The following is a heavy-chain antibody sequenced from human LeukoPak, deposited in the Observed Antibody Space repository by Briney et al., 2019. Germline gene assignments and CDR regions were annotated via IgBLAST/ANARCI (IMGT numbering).Heavy chain of an antibody. CDR1: GFTFSSYA. J-gene: IGHJ4*02. V-gene: IGHV3-23*01. Sequence: GGSLRLSCAASGFTFSSYATSWVRQAPGKWLEWVSAISGSGGSTYYADSVKGRFTISRDNSKNTLYLQMNSLRAEDTAVYYCAMGGDYFDYWGQGTLVTVSS. D-gene: IGHD3-16*01. CDR2: ISGSGGST. CDR3: AMGGDYFDY.